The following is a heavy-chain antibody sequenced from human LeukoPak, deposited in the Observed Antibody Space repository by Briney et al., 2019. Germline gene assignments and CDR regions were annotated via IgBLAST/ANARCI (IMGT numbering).Heavy chain of an antibody. CDR3: ARVVVDTAMVTYYFDY. Sequence: GGSLRLSCAASGFTFSSYSMIWVRQAPGKGLEWVSSISSSSSYIYYADSVKGRFTISRDNAKNSLYLQMNSLRAEDTAVYYCARVVVDTAMVTYYFDYWGQGTLVTVSS. V-gene: IGHV3-21*01. CDR2: ISSSSSYI. D-gene: IGHD5-18*01. J-gene: IGHJ4*02. CDR1: GFTFSSYS.